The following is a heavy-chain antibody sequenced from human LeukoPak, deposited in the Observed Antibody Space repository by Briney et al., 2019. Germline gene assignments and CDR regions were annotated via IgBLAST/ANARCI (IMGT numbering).Heavy chain of an antibody. V-gene: IGHV3-21*01. CDR3: ASLDVDTAMVRRGNWFDP. D-gene: IGHD5-18*01. CDR1: GFTFSSYS. Sequence: GGSLRLSCAASGFTFSSYSMNWVRQAPGKGLEWVSSISSSSSYIYYADSVKGRFTISRDNAKNSLYLQMNSLRAEDTAVYYCASLDVDTAMVRRGNWFDPWGQGTLVTVSS. CDR2: ISSSSSYI. J-gene: IGHJ5*02.